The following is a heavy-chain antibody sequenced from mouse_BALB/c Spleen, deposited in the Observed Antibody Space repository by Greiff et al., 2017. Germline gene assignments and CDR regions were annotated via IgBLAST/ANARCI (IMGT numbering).Heavy chain of an antibody. J-gene: IGHJ4*01. Sequence: VQLQQSAAELARPGASVKMSCKASGYTFTSYTMHWVKQRPGQGLEWIGYINPSSGYTEYNQKFKDKTTLTADKSSSTAYMQLSSLTSEDSAVYYCARYYDRGGYAMDYWGQGTSVTVSS. CDR3: ARYYDRGGYAMDY. CDR1: GYTFTSYT. CDR2: INPSSGYT. D-gene: IGHD2-4*01. V-gene: IGHV1-4*02.